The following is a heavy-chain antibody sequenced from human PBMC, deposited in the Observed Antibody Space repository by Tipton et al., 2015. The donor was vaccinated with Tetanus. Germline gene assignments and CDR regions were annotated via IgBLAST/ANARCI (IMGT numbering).Heavy chain of an antibody. V-gene: IGHV4-34*01. J-gene: IGHJ5*02. CDR1: GGSFSGYY. Sequence: TLSLTCAVYGGSFSGYYWTWIRQPPGKGLEWIGEINHNGSTNYNPSLKSRVTISLDPSKNQFSLKLTSVTAADTAVYYCARGEDQYKSGNHWGQGTPVTVSS. D-gene: IGHD1-1*01. CDR2: INHNGST. CDR3: ARGEDQYKSGNH.